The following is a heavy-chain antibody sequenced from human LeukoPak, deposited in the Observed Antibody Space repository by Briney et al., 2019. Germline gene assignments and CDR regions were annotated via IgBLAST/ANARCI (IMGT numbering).Heavy chain of an antibody. J-gene: IGHJ4*02. CDR2: ISWNSGSI. CDR1: GFTFDDYA. CDR3: AKDFSSGFNSWSEFYY. V-gene: IGHV3-9*01. D-gene: IGHD6-13*01. Sequence: GRSLRLSCAASGFTFDDYAMHWVRQAPGKGLEWVSGISWNSGSIGYADSVKGRFTISRDNAKNSPYLQMNSLRAEDTALYYRAKDFSSGFNSWSEFYYWGQGTLVTVSS.